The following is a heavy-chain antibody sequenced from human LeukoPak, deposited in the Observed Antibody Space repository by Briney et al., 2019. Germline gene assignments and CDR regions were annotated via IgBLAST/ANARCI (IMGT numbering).Heavy chain of an antibody. J-gene: IGHJ4*02. CDR2: IWYDGSNK. D-gene: IGHD3/OR15-3a*01. CDR1: GFTFSSYG. Sequence: PGRSLRLSCAASGFTFSSYGMHWVRQAPGKGLEWVAVIWYDGSNKYYADSMKGRFTISRDNSKHMVYLQMNSLRAEDTAMYYCANLYYDFPFWGQGTLVTVSS. V-gene: IGHV3-33*06. CDR3: ANLYYDFPF.